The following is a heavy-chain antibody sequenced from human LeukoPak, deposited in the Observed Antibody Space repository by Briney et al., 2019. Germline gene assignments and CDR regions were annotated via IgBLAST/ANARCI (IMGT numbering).Heavy chain of an antibody. D-gene: IGHD4-17*01. CDR1: GGSISSSSYY. CDR3: ARDLGATVTTSDYFDY. CDR2: IYYSGST. J-gene: IGHJ4*02. Sequence: SETLSLTCTVSGGSISSSSYYWGWIRQPPGKGLEWIGTIYYSGSTYYNPSLKSRVTVSVDTSQNQFSLKLSSVTAADTAVYYCARDLGATVTTSDYFDYWGQGTLVTVSS. V-gene: IGHV4-39*07.